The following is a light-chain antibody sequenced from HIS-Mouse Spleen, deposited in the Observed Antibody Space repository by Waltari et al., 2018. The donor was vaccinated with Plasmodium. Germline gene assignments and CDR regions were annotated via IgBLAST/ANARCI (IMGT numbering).Light chain of an antibody. CDR1: HSVSSSY. J-gene: IGKJ5*01. V-gene: IGKV3-20*01. Sequence: DIVLTQSPGTVSLSPGERATLSCRASHSVSSSYLAWYQQKPGQAPRLLIYGASSRATGIPDRFSGSGSGTDFTLTISRLEPEDFAVYYCQQYGSSPTFGQGTRLEIK. CDR3: QQYGSSPT. CDR2: GAS.